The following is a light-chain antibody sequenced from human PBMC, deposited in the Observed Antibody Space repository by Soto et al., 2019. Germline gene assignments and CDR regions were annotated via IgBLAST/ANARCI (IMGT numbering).Light chain of an antibody. Sequence: EIVLTQSPGTLSLSPGERATLSCRASQSVSSYLAWYQQKPGQAPRLLIYGATNRATGIPDRFSGSGSGTDFTLTISRLEPEDFAVYYCQQYGSSPRTFGQGTKVDIK. V-gene: IGKV3-20*01. CDR2: GAT. J-gene: IGKJ1*01. CDR3: QQYGSSPRT. CDR1: QSVSSY.